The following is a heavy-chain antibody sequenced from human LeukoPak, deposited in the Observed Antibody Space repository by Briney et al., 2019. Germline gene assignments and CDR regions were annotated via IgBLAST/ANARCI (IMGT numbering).Heavy chain of an antibody. CDR2: FDPEDGET. V-gene: IGHV1-24*01. CDR1: GYTLTELS. CDR3: ATAGYHDSSLRFVY. Sequence: ASVKVSCKVSGYTLTELSMHWVRQAPGKGLEWMGGFDPEDGETIYAQKFQGRVTMTEDTSTDTAYMELSSLRSEDTAVYYCATAGYHDSSLRFVYWGQGTLVTVSS. J-gene: IGHJ4*02. D-gene: IGHD3-22*01.